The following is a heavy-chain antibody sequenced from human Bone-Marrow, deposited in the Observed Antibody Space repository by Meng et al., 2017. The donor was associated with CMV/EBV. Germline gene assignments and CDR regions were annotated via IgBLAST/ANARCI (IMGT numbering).Heavy chain of an antibody. CDR1: GFTFSSYW. CDR2: IKQDGSEK. V-gene: IGHV3-7*01. J-gene: IGHJ3*02. CDR3: ARDTVYCGGDCPPAFDI. Sequence: GSLRLSCAASGFTFSSYWMSWVRQAPGKGLEWVANIKQDGSEKYYVDSVKGRFTISRDNAKNSLYLQMNSLRAEDTAVYYCARDTVYCGGDCPPAFDIWGQGTMVTVSS. D-gene: IGHD2-21*01.